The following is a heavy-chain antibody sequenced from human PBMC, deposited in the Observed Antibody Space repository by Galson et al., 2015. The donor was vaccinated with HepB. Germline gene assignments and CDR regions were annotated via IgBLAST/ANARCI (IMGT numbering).Heavy chain of an antibody. CDR3: ARDWWFGSYGLSYYYGMDV. V-gene: IGHV3-30-3*01. J-gene: IGHJ6*02. Sequence: SLRPSCAASGFTFSSYALHWVRQAPGTGLGWVAVISYDGSNKYYADSVKGRFTISRDNSKNTLYLQMNSLRAEDTAVYYCARDWWFGSYGLSYYYGMDVWGQGTTVTVSS. CDR2: ISYDGSNK. D-gene: IGHD3-10*01. CDR1: GFTFSSYA.